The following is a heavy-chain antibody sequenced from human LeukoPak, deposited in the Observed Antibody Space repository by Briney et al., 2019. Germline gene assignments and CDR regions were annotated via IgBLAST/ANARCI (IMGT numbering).Heavy chain of an antibody. J-gene: IGHJ4*02. Sequence: GSLRLSCAASGFTFSSYAMSWVRQAPGKGLEWVSAISGSGGSTYYADSVKGRFIISRDNSKNTLYLQMNSLRAEDTAVYSCARPYSSGWYGDFDYWGQGTLVTVSS. D-gene: IGHD6-19*01. V-gene: IGHV3-23*01. CDR1: GFTFSSYA. CDR3: ARPYSSGWYGDFDY. CDR2: ISGSGGST.